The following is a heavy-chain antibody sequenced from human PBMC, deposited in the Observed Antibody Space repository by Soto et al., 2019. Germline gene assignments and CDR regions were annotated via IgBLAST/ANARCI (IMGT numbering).Heavy chain of an antibody. J-gene: IGHJ6*02. CDR2: ISYDGSNK. D-gene: IGHD2-15*01. CDR1: GFTFSSYA. CDR3: ARDSAASRGYYYYYYGMDV. V-gene: IGHV3-30-3*01. Sequence: QVQLVESGGGVVQPGRSLRLSCAASGFTFSSYAMHWVRQAPGKGLEWVAVISYDGSNKYYADSVKGRFTISRDNSKNTLYLQINSLRAEDTAVYYCARDSAASRGYYYYYYGMDVWGQGTTVTVSS.